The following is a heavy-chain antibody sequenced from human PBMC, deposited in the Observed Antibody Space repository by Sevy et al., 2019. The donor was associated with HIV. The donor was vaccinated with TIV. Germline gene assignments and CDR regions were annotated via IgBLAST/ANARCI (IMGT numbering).Heavy chain of an antibody. J-gene: IGHJ4*02. CDR1: GFTVSTNY. CDR2: IYSGGTT. V-gene: IGHV3-53*01. Sequence: GGSLRLSCAASGFTVSTNYMSWVRQAPGKGLEWVSVIYSGGTTYYADSVEGRFTISRDKSKNTLYLQMNSLRAEDTAVYYCAREFGDGYNPRYYFDYWGQGTLVTVSS. D-gene: IGHD3-3*01. CDR3: AREFGDGYNPRYYFDY.